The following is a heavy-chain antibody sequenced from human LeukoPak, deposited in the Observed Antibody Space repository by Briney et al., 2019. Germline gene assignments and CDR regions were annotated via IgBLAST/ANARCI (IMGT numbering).Heavy chain of an antibody. D-gene: IGHD6-13*01. V-gene: IGHV4-59*12. Sequence: PSETLSLTCTVSGGSISTFYWSWIRQPPGKGLEWIGYIYYSGSTNYNPSLKSRLTISVDKSKNQFSLKLSSVTAADTAVYYCAREGYSSSWYLDGMDVWGQGTTVTVSS. J-gene: IGHJ6*02. CDR2: IYYSGST. CDR1: GGSISTFY. CDR3: AREGYSSSWYLDGMDV.